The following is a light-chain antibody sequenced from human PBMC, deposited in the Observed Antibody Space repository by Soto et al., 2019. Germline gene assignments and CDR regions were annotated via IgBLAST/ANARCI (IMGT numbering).Light chain of an antibody. CDR3: QQRSNWT. V-gene: IGKV3D-20*02. J-gene: IGKJ1*01. Sequence: EIVLTQSPGTLSLSPGERATLSCRASQSVSSLYLAWFQQKPGQAPRLLMYGASTRATGIPDRFSGSGSGTDFTLTISRLEPEDFAVYYCQQRSNWTFGQGTKVDIK. CDR2: GAS. CDR1: QSVSSLY.